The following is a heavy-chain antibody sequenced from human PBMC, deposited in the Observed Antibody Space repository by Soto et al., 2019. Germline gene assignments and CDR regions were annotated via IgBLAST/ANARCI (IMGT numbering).Heavy chain of an antibody. Sequence: HPGGSLRLSCAASGFTFSSYDMHWVRQATGKGLEWVSAIGTAGDTYYPGSVKGRFTISRENAKNSLYLQMNSLRAEDTAVYYCARVPQQYYYGMDVWGQGTTVTVSS. V-gene: IGHV3-13*01. J-gene: IGHJ6*02. CDR3: ARVPQQYYYGMDV. CDR2: IGTAGDT. CDR1: GFTFSSYD.